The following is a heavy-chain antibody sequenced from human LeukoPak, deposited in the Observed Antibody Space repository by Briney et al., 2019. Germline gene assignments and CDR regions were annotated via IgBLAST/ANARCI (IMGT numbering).Heavy chain of an antibody. Sequence: GGSLRLSCAASGFTFSDYYMSWIRQAPGKGLEWVSYMGSTGRTIYYADSVKGRLTISRDNAKNSLYLQMNSLRAEDTAVYYCARDLRDGYNYRFYYFDYWGQGTLVTVSS. CDR3: ARDLRDGYNYRFYYFDY. V-gene: IGHV3-11*04. CDR1: GFTFSDYY. D-gene: IGHD5-24*01. CDR2: MGSTGRTI. J-gene: IGHJ4*02.